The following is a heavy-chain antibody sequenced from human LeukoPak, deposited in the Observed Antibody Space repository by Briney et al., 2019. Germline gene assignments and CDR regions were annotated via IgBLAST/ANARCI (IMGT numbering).Heavy chain of an antibody. D-gene: IGHD3-10*01. CDR1: GGTFSSYG. J-gene: IGHJ6*03. V-gene: IGHV1-18*01. Sequence: ASVKVSCKASGGTFSSYGISWVRQAPGQGLEWMGWISAYNGNTNYAQKLQGRVTMTTDTSTSTAYMELRSLRSDDTAVYYCARDKTWRFGELAAPHMDVWGKGTTVTISS. CDR2: ISAYNGNT. CDR3: ARDKTWRFGELAAPHMDV.